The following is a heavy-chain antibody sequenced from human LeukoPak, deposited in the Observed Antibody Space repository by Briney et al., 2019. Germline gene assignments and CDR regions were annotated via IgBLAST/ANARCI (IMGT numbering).Heavy chain of an antibody. CDR2: VYYGRSP. D-gene: IGHD6-13*01. CDR3: ARGQPYSSSWYDY. CDR1: GDSISRSTYY. J-gene: IGHJ4*02. V-gene: IGHV4-39*01. Sequence: SETLSLTCTVSGDSISRSTYYWAWIRQPPGKGLEWIGSVYYGRSPYFNPSLESRATISVDTSKNQFSLKLSSVTAADTAVYYCARGQPYSSSWYDYWGQGTLVTVSS.